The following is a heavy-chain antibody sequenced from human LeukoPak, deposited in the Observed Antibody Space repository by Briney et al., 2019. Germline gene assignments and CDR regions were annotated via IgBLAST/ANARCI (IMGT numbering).Heavy chain of an antibody. CDR2: IHYTGST. D-gene: IGHD3-16*01. CDR3: ARGGGSTGDAFDI. V-gene: IGHV4-39*07. Sequence: PSETLSLTCTVSGGSIDRGDYYWGWVRQPPGKGLECIASIHYTGSTYYDPSLKSRVTLSVDTSKNQFSLKLSSVTAADTAVYYCARGGGSTGDAFDIWGQGTMVTVSS. J-gene: IGHJ3*02. CDR1: GGSIDRGDYY.